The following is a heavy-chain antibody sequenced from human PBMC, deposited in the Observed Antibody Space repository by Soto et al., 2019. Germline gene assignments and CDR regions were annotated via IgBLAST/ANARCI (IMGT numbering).Heavy chain of an antibody. Sequence: QVQLVESGGGVVQPGTSLRLSCAASGFTFSGYGVHWVRQAPGKGLEWVATISYDGKNKDYADSVKGRFTISRDNSKKTLFLQMNSLRPEDTAVYYCARERAIAATGLFYYWGQGTLVTVSS. CDR3: ARERAIAATGLFYY. J-gene: IGHJ4*02. CDR1: GFTFSGYG. D-gene: IGHD6-13*01. CDR2: ISYDGKNK. V-gene: IGHV3-30*03.